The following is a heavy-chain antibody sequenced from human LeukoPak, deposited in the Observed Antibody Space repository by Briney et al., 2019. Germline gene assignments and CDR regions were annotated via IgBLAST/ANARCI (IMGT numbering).Heavy chain of an antibody. CDR3: AKATVGFDY. Sequence: SETLSLTCTVSGGPIKSYYWSWIRQPPGKGLGWIGYIYYNGSTTYNPSLKSRITISVDTSKNQFSLKLSSVTAADTAIYYCAKATVGFDYWGQGTLVTVSS. D-gene: IGHD4-23*01. V-gene: IGHV4-59*01. CDR1: GGPIKSYY. J-gene: IGHJ4*02. CDR2: IYYNGST.